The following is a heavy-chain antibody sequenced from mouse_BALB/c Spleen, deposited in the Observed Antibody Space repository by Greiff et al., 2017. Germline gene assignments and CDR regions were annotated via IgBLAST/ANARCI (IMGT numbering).Heavy chain of an antibody. CDR1: GFTFSSYT. CDR3: ARIPIYDGYYVDY. CDR2: ISNGGGST. D-gene: IGHD2-3*01. J-gene: IGHJ2*01. V-gene: IGHV5-12-2*01. Sequence: EVQLVESGGGLLQPGGSLKLSCAASGFTFSSYTMSWVRQTPEKRLEWVAYISNGGGSTYYPDTVKGRFTISRDNAKNTLYLQMSSLKSEDTAMYYCARIPIYDGYYVDYWGQGTTLTVSS.